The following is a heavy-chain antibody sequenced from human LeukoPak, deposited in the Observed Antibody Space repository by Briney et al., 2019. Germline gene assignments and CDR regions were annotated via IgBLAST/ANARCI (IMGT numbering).Heavy chain of an antibody. CDR1: GFTFSSYG. J-gene: IGHJ6*02. V-gene: IGHV3-30*18. CDR2: ISYDGSNK. Sequence: QAGGSLRLSCAASGFTFSSYGMHWVRQAPGKGLEWVAVISYDGSNKYYADSVKGRFTISRDNSKNTLYLQMSSLRAEDTAVYYCAKDRREQLGPYYYGMDVWGQGTTVTVSS. D-gene: IGHD6-6*01. CDR3: AKDRREQLGPYYYGMDV.